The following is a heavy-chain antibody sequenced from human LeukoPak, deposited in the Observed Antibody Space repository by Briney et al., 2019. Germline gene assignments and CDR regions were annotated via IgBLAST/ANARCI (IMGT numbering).Heavy chain of an antibody. CDR1: GFTFSSYA. V-gene: IGHV3-23*01. Sequence: PGGSLRLSCAASGFTFSSYAMSWVRQAPGKGLEWVSAISGSGGSTHYADSVKGRFTISRDNSKNTLYLQMNSLRAEDTAVYYCAKDSVVYSGYEYFDYWGQGTLVTVSS. CDR3: AKDSVVYSGYEYFDY. J-gene: IGHJ4*02. CDR2: ISGSGGST. D-gene: IGHD5-12*01.